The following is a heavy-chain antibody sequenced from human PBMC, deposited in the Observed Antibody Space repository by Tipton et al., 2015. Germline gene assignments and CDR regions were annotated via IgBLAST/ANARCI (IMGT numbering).Heavy chain of an antibody. V-gene: IGHV3-73*01. D-gene: IGHD5/OR15-5a*01. Sequence: SLRLSCAASGFTFSASSVHWVRQASGKGLEWVGRVRGKPYFYATEYAASVKGRFTISRDDSKNTAYLQMNSLKTEDTAVYYCVRYGVSHAMDVWGQGTMVTVSS. J-gene: IGHJ6*02. CDR3: VRYGVSHAMDV. CDR2: VRGKPYFYAT. CDR1: GFTFSASS.